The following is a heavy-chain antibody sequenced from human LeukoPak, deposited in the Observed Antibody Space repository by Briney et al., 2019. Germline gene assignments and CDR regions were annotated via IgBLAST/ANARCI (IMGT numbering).Heavy chain of an antibody. Sequence: PGGSLRLSCAASGFTFSSYAMHWVRQAPGKGLEWVAVISYDGSNKYYADSVKGRFTISRDNSKNTLYLQMNSLRAEDTAVYYCARENGFDYWGQGTLVTVS. CDR3: ARENGFDY. CDR2: ISYDGSNK. D-gene: IGHD2-8*01. J-gene: IGHJ4*02. V-gene: IGHV3-30*04. CDR1: GFTFSSYA.